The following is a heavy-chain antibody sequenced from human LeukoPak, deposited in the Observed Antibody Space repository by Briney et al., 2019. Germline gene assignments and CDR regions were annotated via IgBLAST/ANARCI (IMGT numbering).Heavy chain of an antibody. D-gene: IGHD3-3*01. CDR2: IKQDGSEK. CDR3: ARDLASEWLFPMFREYAYYYGMDV. J-gene: IGHJ6*02. Sequence: PSETLSLTCAVYGGSFSGYYWSLVRQAPGKGLEWVANIKQDGSEKYYVDSVKGRFTISRDNAKNSLYLQTNSLRAEDTAVYYCARDLASEWLFPMFREYAYYYGMDVWGQGTTVTVSS. V-gene: IGHV3-7*01. CDR1: GGSFSGYY.